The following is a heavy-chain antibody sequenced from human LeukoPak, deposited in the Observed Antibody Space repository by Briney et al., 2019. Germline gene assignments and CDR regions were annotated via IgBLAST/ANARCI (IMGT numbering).Heavy chain of an antibody. J-gene: IGHJ4*02. Sequence: PSETLSLTCAVYGGSFSGYYWGWIRQPPGKGLEWIGEINHSGSTNYNPSLRSRVTISVDTSKNQFSLKRSSVTAADTAVYYCARTYYYDSSGYPTGYYFDYWGQGTLVTVSS. CDR1: GGSFSGYY. CDR2: INHSGST. V-gene: IGHV4-34*01. CDR3: ARTYYYDSSGYPTGYYFDY. D-gene: IGHD3-22*01.